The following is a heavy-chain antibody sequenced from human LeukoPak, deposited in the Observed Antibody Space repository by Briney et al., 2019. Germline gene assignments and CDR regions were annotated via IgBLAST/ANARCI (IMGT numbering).Heavy chain of an antibody. CDR3: ARDPIDSSGYYVFDP. J-gene: IGHJ5*02. V-gene: IGHV1-2*02. Sequence: ASVKVSCKASGYTFTGYYMHWVRQAPGQGLEWMGWINPNSGGTNYAQKFQGRVTMTRDTSISTAYMELSRLRSDDTAVYYRARDPIDSSGYYVFDPWGQGTLVTVSS. CDR2: INPNSGGT. D-gene: IGHD3-22*01. CDR1: GYTFTGYY.